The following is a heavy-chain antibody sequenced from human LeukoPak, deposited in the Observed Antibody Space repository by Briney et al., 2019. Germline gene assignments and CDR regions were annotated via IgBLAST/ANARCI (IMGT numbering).Heavy chain of an antibody. Sequence: ASVKVSCKTSGGTFSSYAISWVRQAPGQGLEWMGGIIPIFGTANYAQKFQGRVTITTDESTSTAYMELSSLRSEDTAVYYCARWGHNPRTHGWGQGTLVTVSS. CDR2: IIPIFGTA. D-gene: IGHD1-14*01. V-gene: IGHV1-69*05. CDR3: ARWGHNPRTHG. J-gene: IGHJ4*02. CDR1: GGTFSSYA.